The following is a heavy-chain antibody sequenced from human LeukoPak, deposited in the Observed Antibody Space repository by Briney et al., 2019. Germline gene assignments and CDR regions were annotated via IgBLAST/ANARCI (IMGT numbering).Heavy chain of an antibody. V-gene: IGHV3-30*02. CDR1: GFTFSSYG. D-gene: IGHD3-22*01. CDR2: IRYDGSNK. CDR3: AKDWGVYDSSGYFFDY. Sequence: GSLRLSCAASGFTFSSYGMHWVRQAPGKGLEWVAFIRYDGSNKYYADSVKGRFTISRDNSKNTLYLQMNSLRAEDTAVYYCAKDWGVYDSSGYFFDYWGQGTLVTVSS. J-gene: IGHJ4*02.